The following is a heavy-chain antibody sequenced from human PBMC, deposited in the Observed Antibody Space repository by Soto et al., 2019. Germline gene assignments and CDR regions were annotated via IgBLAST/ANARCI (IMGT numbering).Heavy chain of an antibody. V-gene: IGHV1-3*01. CDR1: GYTFTSYS. J-gene: IGHJ3*02. Sequence: GASVKVSCKASGYTFTSYSIHWVRQAPGQRLEWMGWINAGNGNTKFSQSFQGRVTITRDTSASTAYMELSSLRSEDTAVYYCARVPGVDAFDIWGQGTMVTVSS. CDR2: INAGNGNT. CDR3: ARVPGVDAFDI. D-gene: IGHD3-10*01.